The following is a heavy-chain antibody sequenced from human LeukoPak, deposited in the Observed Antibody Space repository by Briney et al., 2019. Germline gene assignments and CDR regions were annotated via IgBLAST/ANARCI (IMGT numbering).Heavy chain of an antibody. V-gene: IGHV1-8*01. CDR1: GYTFTSYD. J-gene: IGHJ4*02. CDR2: MNPNSGNT. CDR3: ASATGYSSSWYPYYFDY. Sequence: GASVKVSCKASGYTFTSYDINWVRQATGQGLEWMGWMNPNSGNTGYAQKFQGRVTMTRNTSISTAYMELSSLRSEDTAVYYCASATGYSSSWYPYYFDYWGQGTLVTVSS. D-gene: IGHD6-13*01.